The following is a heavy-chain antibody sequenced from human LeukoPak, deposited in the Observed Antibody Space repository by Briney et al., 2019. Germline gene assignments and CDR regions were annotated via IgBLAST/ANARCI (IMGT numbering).Heavy chain of an antibody. CDR3: ASFGVDYYGMDV. CDR2: IYYSGSS. V-gene: IGHV4-39*01. Sequence: SETLSLTCTVSGGSISSSSYYWGWIRQPPGKGLEWIGSIYYSGSSYYNPSLKSRVTISVDTSKNQFSLKLSSVTAADTAVYYCASFGVDYYGMDVWGQGTTVTVSS. CDR1: GGSISSSSYY. J-gene: IGHJ6*02. D-gene: IGHD3-10*01.